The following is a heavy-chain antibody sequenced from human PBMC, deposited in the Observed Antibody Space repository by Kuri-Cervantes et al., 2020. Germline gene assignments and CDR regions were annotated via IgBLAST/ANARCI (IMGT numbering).Heavy chain of an antibody. CDR1: GGSISSSSYY. J-gene: IGHJ5*02. V-gene: IGHV4-39*01. CDR3: ARRGGPYHDFWSGYYGDNWFDP. CDR2: IYYSGST. Sequence: GSLRLSCTVSGGSISSSSYYWGWIRQPPGKGLEWIGSIYYSGSTYYNPSLKSRVTISVDTSKNQFSLKLSSVTAADTAVYYCARRGGPYHDFWSGYYGDNWFDPWGQGTLVTVSS. D-gene: IGHD3-3*01.